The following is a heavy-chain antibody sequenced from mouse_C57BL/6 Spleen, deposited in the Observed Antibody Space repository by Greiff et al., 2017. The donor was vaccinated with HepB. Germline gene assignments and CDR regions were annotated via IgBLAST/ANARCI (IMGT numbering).Heavy chain of an antibody. CDR2: IDPNRGGT. Sequence: QVQLQQPGAELVKPGASVKLSCKASGYTFTSYWMHWVKRRPGRGLEWIGRIDPNRGGTKYNEKFKSKATLTVDKPSSTAYMQLSSLTSEDSAVYYCARSGTMVTGGAMDYWGQGTSVTVSS. V-gene: IGHV1-72*01. D-gene: IGHD2-2*01. CDR1: GYTFTSYW. CDR3: ARSGTMVTGGAMDY. J-gene: IGHJ4*01.